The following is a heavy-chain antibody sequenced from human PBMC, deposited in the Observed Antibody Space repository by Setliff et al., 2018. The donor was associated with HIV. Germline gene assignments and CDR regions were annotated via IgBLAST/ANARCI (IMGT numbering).Heavy chain of an antibody. V-gene: IGHV4-39*07. CDR1: GGSISSSSYY. J-gene: IGHJ4*02. D-gene: IGHD7-27*01. CDR2: IYYSGTT. CDR3: ARGANWFFLDY. Sequence: SETLSLTCTVSGGSISSSSYYWGWIRQPPGKGLEYIGSIYYSGTTYYNPSLKSRVTISLDTSKNQFSLTLTSVTAADTAVYYCARGANWFFLDYWGQGTLVTVSS.